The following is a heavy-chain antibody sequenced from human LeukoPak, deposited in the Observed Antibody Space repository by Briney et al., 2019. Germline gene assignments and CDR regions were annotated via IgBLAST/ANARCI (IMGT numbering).Heavy chain of an antibody. J-gene: IGHJ4*02. CDR2: IYYSGST. D-gene: IGHD1-26*01. V-gene: IGHV4-39*07. CDR1: GDSISSSSYY. CDR3: ARDELGGSYYDY. Sequence: PSETLSLTCTVSGDSISSSSYYWGWIRQPPGKGLEWIGSIYYSGSTYYNPSLKSRVTISVDTSKNQFSLKLSSVTAADTAVYYCARDELGGSYYDYWGQGTLVTVSS.